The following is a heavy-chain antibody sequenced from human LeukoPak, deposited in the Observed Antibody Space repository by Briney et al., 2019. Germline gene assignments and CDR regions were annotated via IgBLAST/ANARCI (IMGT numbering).Heavy chain of an antibody. CDR1: GGSISSGSYY. Sequence: SETLSLTCTVSGGSISSGSYYWSWIRQPAGKGLEWIGRIYTSGSTNYNPSLKSRVTMSVDTSKNQFSLKLSSVTAADTAVYYCAREKGSSWYTDAFDIWGQGTMVTVSS. J-gene: IGHJ3*02. D-gene: IGHD6-13*01. CDR2: IYTSGST. V-gene: IGHV4-61*02. CDR3: AREKGSSWYTDAFDI.